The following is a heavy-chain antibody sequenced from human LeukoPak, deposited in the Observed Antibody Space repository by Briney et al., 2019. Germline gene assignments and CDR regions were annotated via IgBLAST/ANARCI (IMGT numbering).Heavy chain of an antibody. CDR3: AHRQAYSSSWDRWFDP. J-gene: IGHJ5*02. Sequence: SGPTLVKPTQTLTLTCTFSGFSLSTSGVSVGWIRQPPGKALEWLALIYWNDDKRYSPSLKSRLTITKDTSKNQVVLTMTNLDPVDTATYYCAHRQAYSSSWDRWFDPWGQGTPVTVSS. CDR1: GFSLSTSGVS. V-gene: IGHV2-5*01. D-gene: IGHD6-13*01. CDR2: IYWNDDK.